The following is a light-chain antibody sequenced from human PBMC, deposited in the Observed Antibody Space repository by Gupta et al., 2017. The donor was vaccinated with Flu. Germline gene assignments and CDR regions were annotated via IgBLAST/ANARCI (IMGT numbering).Light chain of an antibody. J-gene: IGKJ2*01. CDR3: QQYYWTPPST. V-gene: IGKV4-1*01. Sequence: DIVMTQPPDPLAVSLGERATINCKSSQRVLYSSNNKNYLAWYQQKPGQPPKLLIYWASTRESGVPDRFSGSGSGTDFTLTISSLQAEDVAVYYCQQYYWTPPSTFGQGTKLEIK. CDR2: WAS. CDR1: QRVLYSSNNKNY.